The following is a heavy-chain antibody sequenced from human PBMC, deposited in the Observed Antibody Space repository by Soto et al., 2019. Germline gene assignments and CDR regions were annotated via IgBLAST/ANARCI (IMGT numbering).Heavy chain of an antibody. J-gene: IGHJ6*02. CDR2: ISYDGVHQ. CDR3: AKGTVTYYYYGGMDV. Sequence: QVQLVESGGGVVQPATSLRLSCAASGFAFSTYGMHWVRQAPGKGLEWVAVISYDGVHQFYADSIKGRFTISRDNYKNPLYLPMNSLRPEDRAVYYCAKGTVTYYYYGGMDVWGHGTTVTVSS. CDR1: GFAFSTYG. V-gene: IGHV3-30*18. D-gene: IGHD4-17*01.